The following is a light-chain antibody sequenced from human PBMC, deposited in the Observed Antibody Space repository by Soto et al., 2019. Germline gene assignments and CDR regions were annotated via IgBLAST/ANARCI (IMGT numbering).Light chain of an antibody. CDR2: DAS. CDR1: QSVSSSY. J-gene: IGKJ5*01. Sequence: NLVTQSLATLAFSSGEMATLSCGASQSVSSSYLAWYQQKPGLAPRLLIYDASSRATGIPDRFSGSGSGTDFTLAISRTEHEDFAVYYCKQHGGSFGRGTRLEIK. CDR3: KQHGGS. V-gene: IGKV3D-20*01.